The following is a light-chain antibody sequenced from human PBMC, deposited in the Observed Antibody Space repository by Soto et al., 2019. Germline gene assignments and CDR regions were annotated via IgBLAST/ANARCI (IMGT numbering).Light chain of an antibody. CDR2: KAS. J-gene: IGKJ5*01. Sequence: DIQMTHSPSSLSASLGYIFTISCRASQGISSWLAWYQQKPGKAPKLLIYKASSLESGVPSRFSGSGSGTEFTLTISSLQPDDFATYYCQQYNSYAITFGQGTRLEIK. CDR3: QQYNSYAIT. CDR1: QGISSW. V-gene: IGKV1-5*03.